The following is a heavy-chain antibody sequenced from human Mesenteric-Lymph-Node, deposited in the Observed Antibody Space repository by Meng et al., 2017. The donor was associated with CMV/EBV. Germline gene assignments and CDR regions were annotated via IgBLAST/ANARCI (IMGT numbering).Heavy chain of an antibody. V-gene: IGHV3-7*01. CDR1: GFTFSSYW. D-gene: IGHD6-19*01. Sequence: GESLKISCAASGFTFSSYWMSWVRQAPGKGLEWVANIKQDGSEKYYVDSVKGRFTISRDNAKNSLYLQMNSLRAEDTAVYYCARDGSSGWYAFNWFDPWGQGTLVTVSS. CDR2: IKQDGSEK. CDR3: ARDGSSGWYAFNWFDP. J-gene: IGHJ5*02.